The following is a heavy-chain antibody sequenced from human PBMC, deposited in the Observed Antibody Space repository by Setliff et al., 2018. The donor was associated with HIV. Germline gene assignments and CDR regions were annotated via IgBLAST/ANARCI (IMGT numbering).Heavy chain of an antibody. CDR3: VGDASPDSEDGGYSAGGN. Sequence: PGGSLRLSCAASGFPFSGSAIHWVRRASGKGLEWVAYISGSSGSIYYTDSVKGRFTVSRDNAKDSLYLQMNSLRVEDAAVYYCVGDASPDSEDGGYSAGGNWGPGTLVTVSS. CDR1: GFPFSGSA. D-gene: IGHD3-22*01. V-gene: IGHV3-48*01. CDR2: ISGSSGSI. J-gene: IGHJ4*02.